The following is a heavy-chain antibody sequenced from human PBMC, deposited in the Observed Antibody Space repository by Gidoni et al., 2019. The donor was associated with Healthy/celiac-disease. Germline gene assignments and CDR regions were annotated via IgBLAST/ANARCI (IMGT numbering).Heavy chain of an antibody. J-gene: IGHJ6*03. V-gene: IGHV4-59*01. CDR3: ARHQQLVYYMDV. CDR2: IYYSGST. CDR1: GGSISSYY. D-gene: IGHD6-6*01. Sequence: QVQLQESGPGLVKPSETLSLTCPVSGGSISSYYWSWIRQPPGKGLEWIGYIYYSGSTNYNPSLKSRVTISVDTSKNQFSLKLSSVTAADTAVYYCARHQQLVYYMDVWGKGTTVTVSS.